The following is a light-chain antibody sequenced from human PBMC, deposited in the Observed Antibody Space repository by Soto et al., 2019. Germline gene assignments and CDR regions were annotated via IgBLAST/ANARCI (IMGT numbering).Light chain of an antibody. CDR1: QSVSSS. J-gene: IGKJ1*01. CDR2: GAS. V-gene: IGKV3-15*01. CDR3: QQYNNWWT. Sequence: EIMMTQSPATLSVSPGERATLSCRASQSVSSSLAWYQQKPGQAPRLLIYGASTRATGIPARFSGSGSGTEFTLTINSLQSEDFAVYYCQQYNNWWTFGQWTKVEIK.